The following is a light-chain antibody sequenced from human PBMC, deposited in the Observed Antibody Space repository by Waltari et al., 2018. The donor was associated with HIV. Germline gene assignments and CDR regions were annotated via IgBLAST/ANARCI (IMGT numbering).Light chain of an antibody. Sequence: DIHLTQSPSSLSASVGDRVFITCRASRDIGNFLIWYQKAPGSAPKLLTVDSFRLHSATPSRFLARGSGTDFSLTITSVQPDDFGTFYCQQSHSNPITFGQGTRLDFK. CDR1: RDIGNF. V-gene: IGKV1-39*01. J-gene: IGKJ5*01. CDR3: QQSHSNPIT. CDR2: DSF.